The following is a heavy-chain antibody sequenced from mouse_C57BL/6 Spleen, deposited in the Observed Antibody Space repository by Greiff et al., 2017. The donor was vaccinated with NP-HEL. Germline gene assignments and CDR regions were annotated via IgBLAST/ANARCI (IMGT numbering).Heavy chain of an antibody. CDR2: INPNNGGT. CDR3: ARKGRNFPYAMDY. CDR1: GYTFTDYN. Sequence: EVQLQQSGPELVKPGASVKIPCKASGYTFTDYNMDWVKQSHGKSLEWIGDINPNNGGTIYNQKFKGKATLTVDKSSSTAYMELRSLTSEDTAVYYCARKGRNFPYAMDYWGQGTSVTVSS. V-gene: IGHV1-18*01. J-gene: IGHJ4*01.